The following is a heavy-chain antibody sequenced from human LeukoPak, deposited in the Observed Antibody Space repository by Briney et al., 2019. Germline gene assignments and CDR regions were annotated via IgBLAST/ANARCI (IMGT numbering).Heavy chain of an antibody. V-gene: IGHV4-59*01. CDR2: IYYSGSA. J-gene: IGHJ6*03. CDR3: ARDRGKNSSGWYPRPYYYYYMDV. Sequence: SETLSLTCTVSGGSISSYYWSWIRQPPGKGLEWIGYIYYSGSANYNPSLKSRVTISVDTSKNQFSLKLSPVTAADTAVYYCARDRGKNSSGWYPRPYYYYYMDVWGKGTTVTVSS. D-gene: IGHD6-19*01. CDR1: GGSISSYY.